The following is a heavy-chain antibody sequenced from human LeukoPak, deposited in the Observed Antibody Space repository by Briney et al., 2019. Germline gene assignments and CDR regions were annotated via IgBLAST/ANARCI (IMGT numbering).Heavy chain of an antibody. CDR3: AKGGPYDILTGPNNWFDP. Sequence: PGGSLRLSCAASGFTFDDYAMHRVRQAPGKGLEWVSGISWNSGSMGYADSVKGRFTISRDNAKNSLYLQMNSLRAEDTASYYCAKGGPYDILTGPNNWFDPWGQGTLVTVSS. CDR2: ISWNSGSM. J-gene: IGHJ5*02. CDR1: GFTFDDYA. D-gene: IGHD3-9*01. V-gene: IGHV3-9*01.